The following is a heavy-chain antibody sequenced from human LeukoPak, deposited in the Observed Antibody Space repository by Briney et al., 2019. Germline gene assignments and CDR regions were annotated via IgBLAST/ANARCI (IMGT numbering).Heavy chain of an antibody. D-gene: IGHD3-10*01. J-gene: IGHJ4*02. Sequence: SETLSLTCAIYGGSFSGYYWSWIRQPPGKGLEWIGEINHSGSTNYNPSLKSRVTISVDTSKNQFSLKLSSVTAADTAVYYCARHERYYYGSGSYGYWGQGTLVTVSS. CDR1: GGSFSGYY. CDR2: INHSGST. V-gene: IGHV4-34*01. CDR3: ARHERYYYGSGSYGY.